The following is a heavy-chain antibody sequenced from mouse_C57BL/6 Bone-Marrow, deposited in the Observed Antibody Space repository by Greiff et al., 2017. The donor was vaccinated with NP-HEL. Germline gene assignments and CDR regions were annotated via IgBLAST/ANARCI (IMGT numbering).Heavy chain of an antibody. Sequence: VKLVESGPGLVQPSQSLSITCTVSGFSLTSYGVHWVRQSPGKGLEWLGVIWSGGSTDYNAAFISRLSISKDNSKSQVFFKMNSLQADDTAIYYCARGGYDYEVLYYVDYWGQGTTLTVSS. CDR3: ARGGYDYEVLYYVDY. CDR2: IWSGGST. CDR1: GFSLTSYG. D-gene: IGHD2-4*01. J-gene: IGHJ2*01. V-gene: IGHV2-2*01.